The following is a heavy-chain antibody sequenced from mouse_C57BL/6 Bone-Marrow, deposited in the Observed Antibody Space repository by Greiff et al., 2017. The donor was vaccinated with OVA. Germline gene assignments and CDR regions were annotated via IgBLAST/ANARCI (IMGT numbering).Heavy chain of an antibody. V-gene: IGHV1-9*01. CDR3: ARSTYYSNSGFAY. D-gene: IGHD2-5*01. CDR1: GYTFPGYW. J-gene: IGHJ3*01. Sequence: VQLQQSGAELMKPGASVKLSCKASGYTFPGYWIEWVKQRPGHGLDWIGEFLPGRGSTNYNEKFKGKATFTADTSSNTASMQLSSLTTEDSSIYYCARSTYYSNSGFAYWGQGTLVTVSA. CDR2: FLPGRGST.